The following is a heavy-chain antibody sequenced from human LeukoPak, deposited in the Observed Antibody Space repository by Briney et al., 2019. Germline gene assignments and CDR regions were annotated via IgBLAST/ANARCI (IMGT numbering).Heavy chain of an antibody. J-gene: IGHJ6*02. Sequence: GGSLRLSCAASGFTVSSNYMSWVRQAPGKGLEWVSVIYSGGSTYYADSVKGRFTIFRDNSKNTLYLQMNSLRAEDTAVYYCARDRLLWFGEAYYYYGMDVWGQGTTVTVSS. CDR2: IYSGGST. V-gene: IGHV3-66*01. CDR3: ARDRLLWFGEAYYYYGMDV. D-gene: IGHD3-10*01. CDR1: GFTVSSNY.